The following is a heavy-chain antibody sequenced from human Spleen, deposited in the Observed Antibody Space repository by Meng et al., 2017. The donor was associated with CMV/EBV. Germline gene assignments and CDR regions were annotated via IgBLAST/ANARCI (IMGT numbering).Heavy chain of an antibody. Sequence: GGSLTLSCAASVLSVSDTVMSWLRQAPGKGLEWLSIVYSGGEIYYADAVKDRFTITRDRSKNTVSLQMFNLRADDTAVYYCAGSNAYKRSMFVSWGQGTLVTVSS. CDR3: AGSNAYKRSMFVS. J-gene: IGHJ4*02. D-gene: IGHD4-11*01. CDR2: VYSGGEI. V-gene: IGHV3-53*01. CDR1: VLSVSDTV.